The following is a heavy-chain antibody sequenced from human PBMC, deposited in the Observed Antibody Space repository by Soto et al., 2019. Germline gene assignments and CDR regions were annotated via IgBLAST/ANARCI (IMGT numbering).Heavy chain of an antibody. D-gene: IGHD3-16*01. V-gene: IGHV3-23*01. CDR1: GFTFSSYA. CDR3: AKEISKNATGGYYYYYGMDV. J-gene: IGHJ6*02. Sequence: GGSLRLSCAASGFTFSSYAMSWVRQAPGKGLEWVSAISGSGGSTYYADSVKGRFTISRDNSKNTLYLQMNSLRAEDTAVYYCAKEISKNATGGYYYYYGMDVWGQGTTVTVSS. CDR2: ISGSGGST.